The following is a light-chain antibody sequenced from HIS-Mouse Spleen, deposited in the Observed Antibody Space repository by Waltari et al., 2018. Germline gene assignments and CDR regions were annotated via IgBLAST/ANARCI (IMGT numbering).Light chain of an antibody. CDR2: EDS. V-gene: IGLV3-10*01. Sequence: SYELTQPPSVSVSPGQTARITCSGDALPKNYAYWYQQKSGQAPVLVIYEDSKRPSGIPARFSGSSSGTMATLTISGDQVEDEADYYCYSTDSSGNHRVFGGGTKLTVL. J-gene: IGLJ2*01. CDR1: ALPKNY. CDR3: YSTDSSGNHRV.